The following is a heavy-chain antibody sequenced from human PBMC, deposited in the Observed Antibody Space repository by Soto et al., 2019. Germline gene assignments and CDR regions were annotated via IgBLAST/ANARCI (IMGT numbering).Heavy chain of an antibody. D-gene: IGHD2-21*02. CDR2: ISGSGGST. CDR3: AKLGRVVVTAMDY. J-gene: IGHJ4*02. V-gene: IGHV3-23*01. CDR1: GFTFSSYA. Sequence: EVQLLESGGGLVQPGGSLRLSCAASGFTFSSYAMSWVRQAPGKGLEWVSAISGSGGSTYYADSVKGRFTISRDNSKNTLYLEMNSLRAEDTAVYYCAKLGRVVVTAMDYWGQGTLVTVSS.